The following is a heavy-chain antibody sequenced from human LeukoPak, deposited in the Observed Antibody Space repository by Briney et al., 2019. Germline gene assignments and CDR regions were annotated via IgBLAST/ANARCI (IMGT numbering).Heavy chain of an antibody. D-gene: IGHD6-13*01. CDR3: ARHHSSPDYYMDV. Sequence: GGSLRLSCEASGFTFRSYAMTWVRQAPGKGLEWVSSISSSSSYIYYADSVKGRFTISRDNAKNSLYLQMNSLRAEDTAVYYCARHHSSPDYYMDVWGKGTTVTVSS. CDR1: GFTFRSYA. V-gene: IGHV3-21*01. J-gene: IGHJ6*03. CDR2: ISSSSSYI.